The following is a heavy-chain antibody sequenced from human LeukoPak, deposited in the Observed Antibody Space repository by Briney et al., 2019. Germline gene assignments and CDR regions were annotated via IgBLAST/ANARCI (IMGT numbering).Heavy chain of an antibody. CDR2: IYSSGIT. Sequence: SETLSLTCAVSGVSMRNYLWTWIRQPPGKGLEWIGHIYSSGITTYNPSLKSRVSMSVHTSRNLFSLNLTSATPADTAVYYCARSPIVVVITFDYWGQGTLVTVSS. CDR3: ARSPIVVVITFDY. V-gene: IGHV4-59*01. J-gene: IGHJ4*02. CDR1: GVSMRNYL. D-gene: IGHD3-22*01.